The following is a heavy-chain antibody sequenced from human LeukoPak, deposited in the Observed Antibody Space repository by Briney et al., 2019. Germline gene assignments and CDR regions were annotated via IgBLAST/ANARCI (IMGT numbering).Heavy chain of an antibody. J-gene: IGHJ4*02. CDR3: ARPLNDGSGSPYYFDY. V-gene: IGHV4-34*01. Sequence: SSETLSLTCAVHGGSFSGYYWSWIRQPPGKGLEWIGEINHSGSTNYNPSLKSRVTISVDTSKNQFSLKLSSVTAADTAVYYCARPLNDGSGSPYYFDYWGQGTLVTVSS. D-gene: IGHD3-10*01. CDR1: GGSFSGYY. CDR2: INHSGST.